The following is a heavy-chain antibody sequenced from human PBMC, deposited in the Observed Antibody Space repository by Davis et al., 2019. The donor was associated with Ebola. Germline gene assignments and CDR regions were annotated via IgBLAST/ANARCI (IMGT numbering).Heavy chain of an antibody. J-gene: IGHJ2*01. V-gene: IGHV3-53*01. CDR1: GFIVSDKY. Sequence: GESLKISCAASGFIVSDKYMSWVRQAPGKGLEWVSVIYRDGSTYHADSVKGRFTISRDNSKNTVYLQMNSLRAEDTAVYYCTRHVSGDFWYFDLWGRGTLVTVSS. CDR2: IYRDGST. D-gene: IGHD4-17*01. CDR3: TRHVSGDFWYFDL.